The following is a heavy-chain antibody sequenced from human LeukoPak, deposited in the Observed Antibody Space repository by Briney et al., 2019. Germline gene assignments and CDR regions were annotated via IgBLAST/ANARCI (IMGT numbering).Heavy chain of an antibody. Sequence: PSETLSLTCAVSGGSISTSNWWSWVRQPPGKGLECIGEIYHSGSTNYNPSLKSRVTMSVDKSKNQFSLRLSSVTAADTAVYYCARVWGSYYDYWGQGTLVTVPS. CDR1: GGSISTSNW. CDR2: IYHSGST. J-gene: IGHJ4*02. CDR3: ARVWGSYYDY. V-gene: IGHV4-4*02. D-gene: IGHD3-16*01.